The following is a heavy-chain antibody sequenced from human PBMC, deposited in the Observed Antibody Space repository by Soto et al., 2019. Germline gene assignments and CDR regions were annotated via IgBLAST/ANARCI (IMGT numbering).Heavy chain of an antibody. CDR1: GFTFSSYG. D-gene: IGHD3-10*01. CDR2: IWYDGSNK. CDR3: ARLSSNGEYFDY. V-gene: IGHV3-33*01. Sequence: QVQLVESGGGVVQPGRSLRLSCAASGFTFSSYGMHWVRQAPGKGLEWVAVIWYDGSNKYYADSVKGRFTISRDNSKNTLYLQMNSLRAEDTAVYYCARLSSNGEYFDYWGQGTLVTVSS. J-gene: IGHJ4*02.